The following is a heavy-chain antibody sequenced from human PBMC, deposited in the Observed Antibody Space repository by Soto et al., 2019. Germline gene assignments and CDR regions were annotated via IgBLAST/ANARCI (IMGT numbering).Heavy chain of an antibody. CDR2: IYTSGST. D-gene: IGHD6-6*01. Sequence: TLSLTCTVSGGSISSYYWSWIRQPAGKGLEWIGRIYTSGSTNYNPSLKSRVTMSVDTSKNQFSLKLSSVTAADTAVYYCARDKGSSTVYYYYYYGMDVWGQGTTVTVSS. CDR3: ARDKGSSTVYYYYYYGMDV. V-gene: IGHV4-4*07. CDR1: GGSISSYY. J-gene: IGHJ6*02.